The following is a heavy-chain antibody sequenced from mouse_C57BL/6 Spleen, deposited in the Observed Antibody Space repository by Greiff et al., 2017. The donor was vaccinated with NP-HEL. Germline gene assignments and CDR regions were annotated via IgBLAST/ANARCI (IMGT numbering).Heavy chain of an antibody. V-gene: IGHV8-8*01. CDR3: ARIGNYYYDVYARDY. D-gene: IGHD2-4*01. CDR1: GFSLSTFGMG. CDR2: IWWVDDE. J-gene: IGHJ4*01. Sequence: QVTLKVSGPGILQPSQTLSLSCSFSGFSLSTFGMGVGWIRQPSGKGLEWLAHIWWVDDEYYTPALKSRPTIPKDTSKNQVFLKIANVDTADTATYNCARIGNYYYDVYARDYWGQGTSVTVSS.